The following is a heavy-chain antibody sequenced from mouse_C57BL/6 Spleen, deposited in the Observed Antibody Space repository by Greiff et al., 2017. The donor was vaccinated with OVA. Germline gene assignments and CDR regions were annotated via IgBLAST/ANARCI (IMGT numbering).Heavy chain of an antibody. D-gene: IGHD2-3*01. J-gene: IGHJ2*01. CDR1: GYTFTSYW. Sequence: QVQLKQPGAELVKPGASVKVSCKASGYTFTSYWMHWVKQRPGQGLEWIGRIHPSDSDTNYNQKFKGKATLTVDKSSSTAYMQLSSLTSEDSAVYYCATDGYYSYFDYWGQGTTLTVSS. V-gene: IGHV1-74*01. CDR2: IHPSDSDT. CDR3: ATDGYYSYFDY.